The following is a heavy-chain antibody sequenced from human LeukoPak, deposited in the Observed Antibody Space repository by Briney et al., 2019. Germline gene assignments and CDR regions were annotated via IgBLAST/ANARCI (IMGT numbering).Heavy chain of an antibody. J-gene: IGHJ5*02. CDR1: GFTFTTYA. CDR3: ARVYMNSWILRGFDP. D-gene: IGHD6-13*01. V-gene: IGHV3-23*01. CDR2: ITVSGDST. Sequence: GGSLRLSCAASGFTFTTYAMSWVRQAPGKGLEWVSAITVSGDSTYYAGSVRGRFTISRDNSKNTLYLQMNSLRAEDTAVYYCARVYMNSWILRGFDPWGQGTLVTVSS.